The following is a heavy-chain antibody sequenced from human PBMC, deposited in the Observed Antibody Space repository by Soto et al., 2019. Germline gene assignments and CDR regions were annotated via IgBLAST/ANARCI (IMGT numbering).Heavy chain of an antibody. Sequence: QVQLVQSGAAVKKPGSSVKVSCKASGGTFNTYTFTWVRQAPGQGLEWMGGITPVLGTRHYAQKFQGRVTITADGSTRTVYMELSTLRSDDTAVYYCARDQTVAGFDYWCQGTLVTVSS. J-gene: IGHJ4*02. CDR3: ARDQTVAGFDY. CDR2: ITPVLGTR. D-gene: IGHD6-19*01. V-gene: IGHV1-69*01. CDR1: GGTFNTYT.